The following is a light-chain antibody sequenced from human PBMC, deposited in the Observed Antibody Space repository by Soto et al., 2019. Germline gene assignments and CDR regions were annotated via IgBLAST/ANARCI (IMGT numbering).Light chain of an antibody. V-gene: IGKV3-20*01. CDR3: QHYITSLTT. J-gene: IGKJ1*01. CDR2: GAS. Sequence: EIVLTQSPGTLSLSPGERSTLSCLASQSVTSNYLAWYQQKPGQAPRLLIYGASRRATGVPDRFIGSGSGTDFTLTISRLEPEDFAVYYCQHYITSLTTFGQGTKVDIK. CDR1: QSVTSNY.